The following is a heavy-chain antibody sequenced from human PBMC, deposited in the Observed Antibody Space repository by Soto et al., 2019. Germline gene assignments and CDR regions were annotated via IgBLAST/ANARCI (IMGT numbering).Heavy chain of an antibody. CDR1: GGSISSGGYS. Sequence: QLQLQESGSGLVKPSQTLSLTCAVSGGSISSGGYSWSWIRQPPGKGLEWIGYIYHSGSTYYNPSLKSRVTISVDRSKNQFSLKLSSVTAADTAVYYCARGFADYGDPNWFDPWGQGTLVTVSS. CDR3: ARGFADYGDPNWFDP. V-gene: IGHV4-30-2*01. J-gene: IGHJ5*02. CDR2: IYHSGST. D-gene: IGHD4-17*01.